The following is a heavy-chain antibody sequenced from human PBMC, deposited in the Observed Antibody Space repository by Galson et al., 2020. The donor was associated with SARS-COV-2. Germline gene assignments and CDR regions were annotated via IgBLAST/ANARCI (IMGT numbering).Heavy chain of an antibody. J-gene: IGHJ3*02. Sequence: PGGSLRLSCAASGFTFRTYGMHWVRQAPGKGLEWVAVISYDGTHEYYTDSVKGRFTISRDNSKNTLYLQMNGLRPEDTAVYYCVKDGTTVTTYNAFDIWGQGTMVTVSS. V-gene: IGHV3-30*18. CDR1: GFTFRTYG. D-gene: IGHD4-17*01. CDR3: VKDGTTVTTYNAFDI. CDR2: ISYDGTHE.